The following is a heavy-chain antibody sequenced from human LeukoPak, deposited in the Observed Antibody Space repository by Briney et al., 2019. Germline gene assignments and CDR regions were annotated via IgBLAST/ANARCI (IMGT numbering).Heavy chain of an antibody. Sequence: LPGRSLRLSCAASGFTFNSYEMHWVRQAPGKGLGWVAVISYDGSNKYYADFVKGRFTFSRDNSKNTVHLQMNSLRAEDTAVYYCARGRSRERAYGMDVWGPGTTVTVSS. CDR1: GFTFNSYE. CDR2: ISYDGSNK. D-gene: IGHD6-6*01. J-gene: IGHJ6*02. V-gene: IGHV3-30-3*01. CDR3: ARGRSRERAYGMDV.